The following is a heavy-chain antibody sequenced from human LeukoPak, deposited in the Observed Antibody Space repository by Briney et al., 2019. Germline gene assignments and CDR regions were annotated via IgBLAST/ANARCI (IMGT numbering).Heavy chain of an antibody. D-gene: IGHD2-2*01. CDR1: GFTFSSYW. Sequence: GGSLRLSCAASGFTFSSYWMSWVRQAPGKGLEWVANIKQDGSEKYYVDSVKGRFTISRDNAKHSLYLQMNSLRAEDTAVYYCARDPDGYCSSTSCPRYGMDVWGQGTTVTVSS. CDR3: ARDPDGYCSSTSCPRYGMDV. CDR2: IKQDGSEK. V-gene: IGHV3-7*01. J-gene: IGHJ6*02.